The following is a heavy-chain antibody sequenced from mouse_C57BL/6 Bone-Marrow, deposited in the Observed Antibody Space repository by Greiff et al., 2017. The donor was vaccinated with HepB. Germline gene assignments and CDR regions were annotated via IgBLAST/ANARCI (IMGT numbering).Heavy chain of an antibody. CDR2: INPSSGYT. CDR3: EGSNFAMDY. CDR1: GYTFTSYW. J-gene: IGHJ4*01. V-gene: IGHV1-7*01. Sequence: VHLVESGAELAKPGVSVKLSCKASGYTFTSYWMHWVKQRPGQGLEWIGYINPSSGYTKYNQKFKDKATLTADKSSSTAYMQLSSLTYEDSAVYYCEGSNFAMDYWGQGTSVTVSS. D-gene: IGHD5-1*01.